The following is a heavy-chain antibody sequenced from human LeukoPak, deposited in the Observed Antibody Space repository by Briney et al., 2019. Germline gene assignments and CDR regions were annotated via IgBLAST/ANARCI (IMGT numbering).Heavy chain of an antibody. V-gene: IGHV3-7*01. CDR3: ASFRYYYGSGSHY. D-gene: IGHD3-10*01. J-gene: IGHJ4*02. CDR2: IKQDGSEK. Sequence: AGGSLRLSCAASGFTFSDYYMSWVRQAPGKGLEWVANIKQDGSEKYYVDSVKGRFTISRDNAKNSLYLQMNSLRAEDTAVYYCASFRYYYGSGSHYWGQGTLVTVSS. CDR1: GFTFSDYY.